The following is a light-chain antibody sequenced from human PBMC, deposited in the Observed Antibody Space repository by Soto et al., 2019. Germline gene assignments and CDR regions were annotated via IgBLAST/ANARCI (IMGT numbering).Light chain of an antibody. J-gene: IGKJ2*01. CDR1: QSVNNAY. CDR3: QQSGTSPRT. CDR2: DVS. V-gene: IGKV3-20*01. Sequence: EIVLTQSPGTLSLSPGERATLSCRASQSVNNAYLAWYQQKPGQAPRHLVYDVSSRATGIPDRFSGSGSGTDFTLTISRLVPEDFAVYYCQQSGTSPRTFGQGTKLEIK.